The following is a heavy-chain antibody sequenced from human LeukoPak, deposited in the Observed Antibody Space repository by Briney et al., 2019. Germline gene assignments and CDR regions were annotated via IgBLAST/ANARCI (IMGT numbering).Heavy chain of an antibody. Sequence: TGGSLRLSCTASGFTFINYAMSWVRQAPGKGLERVSGTGASGVTTHYADSVRGRFSLSRDNAKNTVHLQMNSLRVEDTALYYCAKHRDNGDSSGYYDFEFWGQGTLVTVSS. CDR3: AKHRDNGDSSGYYDFEF. V-gene: IGHV3-23*01. CDR2: TGASGVTT. J-gene: IGHJ4*02. CDR1: GFTFINYA. D-gene: IGHD3-22*01.